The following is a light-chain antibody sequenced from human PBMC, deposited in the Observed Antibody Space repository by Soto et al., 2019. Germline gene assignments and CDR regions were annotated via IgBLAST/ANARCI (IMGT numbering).Light chain of an antibody. J-gene: IGKJ3*01. CDR2: SAS. CDR3: QQYGRSPRVLFT. V-gene: IGKV3-20*01. CDR1: QSVRDNY. Sequence: EIVLTHSPGPLSLSPGERATLSCRASQSVRDNYLAWYQQKPGQAPRLLLYSASSRATGVPDRFSGSGSGTDFTLTISRLELKDFAVYYCQQYGRSPRVLFTFGPGTKVEIK.